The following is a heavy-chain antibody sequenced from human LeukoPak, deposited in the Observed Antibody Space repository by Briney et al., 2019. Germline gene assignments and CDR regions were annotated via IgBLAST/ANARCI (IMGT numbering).Heavy chain of an antibody. CDR3: ARRGYSYGWDY. V-gene: IGHV1-69*13. J-gene: IGHJ4*02. D-gene: IGHD5-18*01. CDR2: IIPIFGTA. CDR1: GGTFSSYA. Sequence: ASVKVSCKASGGTFSSYAISWVRQAPGQGLEWMGGIIPIFGTANHAQKFQGRVTITADESTSTAYMELSSLRSEDTAVYYCARRGYSYGWDYWGQGTLVTVSS.